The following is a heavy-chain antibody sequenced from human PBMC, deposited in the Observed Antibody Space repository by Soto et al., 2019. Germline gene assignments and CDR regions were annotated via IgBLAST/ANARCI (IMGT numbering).Heavy chain of an antibody. V-gene: IGHV3-23*01. CDR2: ISGSGGST. D-gene: IGHD4-17*01. J-gene: IGHJ4*02. Sequence: LRLSCAASGFTFSSYAMSWVRQAPGKRLEWVSAISGSGGSTYYADSVKGRFTISRDNSKNTLYLQMNSLRAEDTAVYYCAKRRDGYYGPFFDYWGQGTLVTVSS. CDR1: GFTFSSYA. CDR3: AKRRDGYYGPFFDY.